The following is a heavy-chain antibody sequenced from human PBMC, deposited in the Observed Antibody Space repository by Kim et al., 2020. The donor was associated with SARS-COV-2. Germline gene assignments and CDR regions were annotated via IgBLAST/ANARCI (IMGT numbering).Heavy chain of an antibody. Sequence: YAAPVKGRFTISRDDSKNTLYLQMNSLKTEDTAVYYCTTDGRGVQQLDYWGQGTLVTVSS. J-gene: IGHJ4*02. V-gene: IGHV3-15*01. CDR3: TTDGRGVQQLDY. D-gene: IGHD6-13*01.